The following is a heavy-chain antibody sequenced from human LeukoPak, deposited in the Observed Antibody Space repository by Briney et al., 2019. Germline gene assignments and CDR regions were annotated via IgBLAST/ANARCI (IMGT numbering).Heavy chain of an antibody. J-gene: IGHJ4*02. CDR3: ARGVRGYSYGRGSHYFDY. D-gene: IGHD5-18*01. CDR1: GGSISSGDYY. V-gene: IGHV4-30-4*01. Sequence: SETLSLTCTVSGGSISSGDYYWSWIRQPPGKGLEWIGYIYYSGSTYYNPSLKSRVTISVDTPKNQFSLKLSSVTAADTAVYYCARGVRGYSYGRGSHYFDYWGQGTLVTVSS. CDR2: IYYSGST.